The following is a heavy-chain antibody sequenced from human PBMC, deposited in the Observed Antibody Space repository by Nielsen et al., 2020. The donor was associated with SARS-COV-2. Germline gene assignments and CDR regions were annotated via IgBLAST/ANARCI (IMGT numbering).Heavy chain of an antibody. Sequence: SETLSLTCTVSGGSISSSSYYWGWIRQPPGKGLEWIGSIYYSGSTYYNPSLKSRVTISVDTSKNQFSLKLSSVTAADTAVYYCARATAARPNYFDYWGQGTLVTVSS. CDR3: ARATAARPNYFDY. D-gene: IGHD6-6*01. V-gene: IGHV4-39*01. CDR2: IYYSGST. CDR1: GGSISSSSYY. J-gene: IGHJ4*02.